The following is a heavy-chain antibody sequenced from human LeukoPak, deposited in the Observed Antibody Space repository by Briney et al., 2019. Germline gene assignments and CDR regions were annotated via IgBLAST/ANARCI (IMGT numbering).Heavy chain of an antibody. CDR2: INHSGST. Sequence: PSESLSLTCAVYGGSFSGYYWGWIRQPPRKGLEWVGEINHSGSTNYNPPLKSRVTISVDTSKNQFSLKLSSVTAADTAVYYCARGPHYYGSGSYSPDWGQGTLVTVSS. V-gene: IGHV4-34*01. D-gene: IGHD3-10*01. J-gene: IGHJ4*02. CDR3: ARGPHYYGSGSYSPD. CDR1: GGSFSGYY.